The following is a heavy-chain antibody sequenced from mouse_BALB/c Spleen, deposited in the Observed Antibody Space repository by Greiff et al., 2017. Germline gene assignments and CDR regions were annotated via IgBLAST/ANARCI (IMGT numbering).Heavy chain of an antibody. V-gene: IGHV1-9*01. Sequence: QVQLPQSGAELMKPGASVKISCKATGYPFSSYWIEWVKQRPGHGLEWIGEILPGSGSTNYNEKFKGKATFTADTSSNTAYMLLSSLTSEDAVVYYCARRGLWGFAYWGQGTLVTVSA. CDR1: GYPFSSYW. J-gene: IGHJ3*01. CDR3: ARRGLWGFAY. D-gene: IGHD1-1*02. CDR2: ILPGSGST.